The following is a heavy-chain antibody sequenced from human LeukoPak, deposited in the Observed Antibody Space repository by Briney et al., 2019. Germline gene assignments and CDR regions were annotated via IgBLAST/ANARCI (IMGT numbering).Heavy chain of an antibody. CDR1: GGTFSSYA. CDR3: AREPLSVHDRINWFDP. Sequence: SVKVSCKASGGTFSSYAISWVRQAPGQGLEWMGRIIPIFGIANYAQKFQGRVTITADKSTSTAYMELSSLRSEDTAVYYCAREPLSVHDRINWFDPWGQGNPGHRLL. CDR2: IIPIFGIA. D-gene: IGHD2/OR15-2a*01. J-gene: IGHJ5*02. V-gene: IGHV1-69*04.